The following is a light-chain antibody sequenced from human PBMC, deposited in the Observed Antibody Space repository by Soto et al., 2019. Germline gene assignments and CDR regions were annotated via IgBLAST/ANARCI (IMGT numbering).Light chain of an antibody. Sequence: IQVTQSPSSLSASVGDRVTITCRARQSTSSYLNWYPQKPGKAPKLLIYAASRLQSGVPSRFSGSGSGTDFTLTISSLQPEDFATYYCHQSYSPPQTFGQGTKVDIK. CDR1: QSTSSY. J-gene: IGKJ1*01. V-gene: IGKV1-39*01. CDR2: AAS. CDR3: HQSYSPPQT.